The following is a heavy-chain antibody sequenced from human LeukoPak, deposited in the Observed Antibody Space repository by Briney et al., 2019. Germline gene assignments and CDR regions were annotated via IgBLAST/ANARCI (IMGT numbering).Heavy chain of an antibody. D-gene: IGHD6-19*01. CDR1: GYTFTGYY. Sequence: ASVKVSCKASGYTFTGYYMHWVRQAPGQGLEWMGWINPNSGGTNYAQKFQGWVTMTRDTSISTAYMELSRLRSDDTAVYYCARARKPGIAVAGLRYYYYGMDVWGQGTTVTVSS. J-gene: IGHJ6*02. CDR2: INPNSGGT. V-gene: IGHV1-2*04. CDR3: ARARKPGIAVAGLRYYYYGMDV.